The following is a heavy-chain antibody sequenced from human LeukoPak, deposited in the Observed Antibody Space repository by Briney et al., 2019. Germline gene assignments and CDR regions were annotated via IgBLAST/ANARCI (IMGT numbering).Heavy chain of an antibody. J-gene: IGHJ5*02. CDR1: GYTFTGYY. V-gene: IGHV1-2*02. D-gene: IGHD3-16*01. CDR2: INPNSGGT. Sequence: GASVEVSCKASGYTFTGYYMHWVRQAPGQGLEWMGWINPNSGGTNYAQKFQGRVTMTRDTSISTAYMELSRLRSDDTAVYYCARDWGRDWNWFDPWGQGTLVTVSS. CDR3: ARDWGRDWNWFDP.